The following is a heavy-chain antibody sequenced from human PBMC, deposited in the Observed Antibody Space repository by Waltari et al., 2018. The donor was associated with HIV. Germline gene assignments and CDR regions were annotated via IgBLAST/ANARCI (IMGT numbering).Heavy chain of an antibody. CDR3: ARDHSAMVDPPLIDAFDI. J-gene: IGHJ3*02. CDR1: GGSISSSSYY. CDR2: IYYSGST. D-gene: IGHD5-18*01. V-gene: IGHV4-39*07. Sequence: QLQLQESGPGLVKPSETLSLTCTVSGGSISSSSYYWGWIRQPPGKGLEWIGSIYYSGSTYYNPSLKSRVTISVDTSKNQFSLKLSSVTAADTAVYYCARDHSAMVDPPLIDAFDIWGQGTMVTVSS.